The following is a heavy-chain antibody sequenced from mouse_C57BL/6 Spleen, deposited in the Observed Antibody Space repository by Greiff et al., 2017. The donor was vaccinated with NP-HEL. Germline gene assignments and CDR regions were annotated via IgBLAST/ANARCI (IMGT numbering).Heavy chain of an antibody. CDR1: GFTFSSYG. J-gene: IGHJ4*01. CDR2: ISSGGSYT. D-gene: IGHD1-1*01. CDR3: ARRTYYYGSSYYAMDY. V-gene: IGHV5-6*02. Sequence: EVKLMESGGDLVKPGGSLKLSCAASGFTFSSYGMSWVRQTPDKRLEWVATISSGGSYTYYPDSVKGRFTISRDNAKNTLYLQMSSLKSEDTAMYYCARRTYYYGSSYYAMDYWGQGTSVTVSS.